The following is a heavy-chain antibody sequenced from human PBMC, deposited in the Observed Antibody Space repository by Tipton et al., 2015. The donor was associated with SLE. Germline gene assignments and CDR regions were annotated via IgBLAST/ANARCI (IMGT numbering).Heavy chain of an antibody. V-gene: IGHV4-59*12. J-gene: IGHJ5*02. CDR1: GGSISSYY. D-gene: IGHD6-19*01. CDR2: IYYSGST. CDR3: ARAQWLVRWFDP. Sequence: VKPSETLSLTCTVSGGSISSYYWSWIRQPPGKGLEWIGSIYYSGSTYYNPSLKSRVTISVDTSKNQFSLKLSSVTAADTAVYYCARAQWLVRWFDPWGQGTLVTVSS.